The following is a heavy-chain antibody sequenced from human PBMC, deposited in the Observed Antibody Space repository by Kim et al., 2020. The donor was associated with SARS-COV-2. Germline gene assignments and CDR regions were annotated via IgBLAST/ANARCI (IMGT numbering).Heavy chain of an antibody. J-gene: IGHJ5*02. D-gene: IGHD6-19*01. CDR2: TFYRSKCYN. CDR3: VGGGGWNT. V-gene: IGHV6-1*01. Sequence: SQTLSLTCTISGDSVSSKSAAWNWIRQSPSRGLEWLGRTFYRSKCYNEYAISVKSRITINPDTSKNQFSLLLNSVTPEDTAVYYCVGGGGWNTWGQGTLVTVSS. CDR1: GDSVSSKSAA.